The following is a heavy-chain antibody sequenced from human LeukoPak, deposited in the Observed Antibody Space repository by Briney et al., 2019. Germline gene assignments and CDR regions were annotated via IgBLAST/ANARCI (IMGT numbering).Heavy chain of an antibody. Sequence: ASVKVSCKVSGYTFTGYYMHWVRQAPGQGLEWMGWINPNSGGTNYAQKFQGRVTMTRDTSISTAYMELSRLRSDDTAVYYCARERSSAIAAAGFYTSGAWYYGMDVWGQGTTVTVSS. CDR1: GYTFTGYY. CDR3: ARERSSAIAAAGFYTSGAWYYGMDV. J-gene: IGHJ6*02. CDR2: INPNSGGT. D-gene: IGHD6-13*01. V-gene: IGHV1-2*02.